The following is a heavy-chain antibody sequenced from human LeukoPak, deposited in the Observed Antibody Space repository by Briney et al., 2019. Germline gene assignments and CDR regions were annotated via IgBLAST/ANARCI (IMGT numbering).Heavy chain of an antibody. CDR1: GFTFSYYA. CDR2: ITSSGGST. D-gene: IGHD5-12*01. CDR3: VKGDYSGYAFPAFDY. Sequence: GGSLRLSCSASGFTFSYYAMHWVRQAPGKGLEYVSGITSSGGSTYYADSVKGRFTISRDNSNNTLYLQMSSLRAEDTAVYYCVKGDYSGYAFPAFDYWGQGTLVSVSS. J-gene: IGHJ4*02. V-gene: IGHV3-64D*06.